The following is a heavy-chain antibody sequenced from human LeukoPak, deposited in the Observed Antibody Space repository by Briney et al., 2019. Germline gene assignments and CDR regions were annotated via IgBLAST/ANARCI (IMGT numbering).Heavy chain of an antibody. CDR2: INPNSGDT. J-gene: IGHJ4*02. CDR3: ARDLDTAMVTCFDY. CDR1: GYIFTGYY. V-gene: IGHV1-2*02. Sequence: GASVKVSCKASGYIFTGYYMHWVRQAPGQGLEWMGWINPNSGDTNYAQKFQGRVTMTRDTSISTAYMELSRLRSDDTAVYYCARDLDTAMVTCFDYWGQGTLVTVSS. D-gene: IGHD5-18*01.